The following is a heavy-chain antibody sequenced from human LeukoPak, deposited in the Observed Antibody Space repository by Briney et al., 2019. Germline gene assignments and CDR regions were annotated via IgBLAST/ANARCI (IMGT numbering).Heavy chain of an antibody. CDR3: AKDPRVLRFLEWLSENWFDP. V-gene: IGHV3-23*01. D-gene: IGHD3-3*01. CDR2: ISGSGGST. Sequence: GGSLRLSCAASGFTFGSYAMSWVRQAPGKGLEWVSAISGSGGSTYYADSVKGRFTISRDNSKNTLYLQMNSLRAEDTAVYYCAKDPRVLRFLEWLSENWFDPWGQGTPVTVSS. CDR1: GFTFGSYA. J-gene: IGHJ5*02.